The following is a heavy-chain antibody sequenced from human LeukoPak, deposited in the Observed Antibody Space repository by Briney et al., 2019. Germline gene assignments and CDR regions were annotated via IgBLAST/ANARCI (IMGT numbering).Heavy chain of an antibody. CDR1: GGSISSYY. CDR3: AREVRSSGYSLDY. Sequence: SETLSLTRTVSGGSISSYYWSWIRQPAGKGLEWIGRIYSSGSTNYNPSLKSRVTMSVDTSKNQFSLKLRSVTAADTAVYYCAREVRSSGYSLDYWGQGTLVTVSS. V-gene: IGHV4-4*07. D-gene: IGHD3-22*01. J-gene: IGHJ4*02. CDR2: IYSSGST.